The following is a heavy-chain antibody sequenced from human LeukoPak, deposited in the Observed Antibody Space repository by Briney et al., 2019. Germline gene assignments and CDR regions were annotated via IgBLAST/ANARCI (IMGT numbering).Heavy chain of an antibody. CDR3: ARGDSSSTPTIEWFDP. D-gene: IGHD6-6*01. CDR2: INHSGST. CDR1: GGSFSGYY. Sequence: SETLSLTCAVYGGSFSGYYWSWIRQPPGKGLEWIGEINHSGSTNYNPSLKSRVTISVDTSKNQFSLKLSSVTAADTDVYYCARGDSSSTPTIEWFDPWGQGTLVTVSS. J-gene: IGHJ5*02. V-gene: IGHV4-34*01.